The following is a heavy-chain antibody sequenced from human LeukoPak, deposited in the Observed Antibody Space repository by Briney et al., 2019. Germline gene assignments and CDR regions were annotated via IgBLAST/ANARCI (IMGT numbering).Heavy chain of an antibody. CDR3: ATYYDSSGYYYVS. D-gene: IGHD3-22*01. Sequence: ASVKVSCKASGYTSTGYYMHWVRQAPGQGLEWMGWINPNSGGTNYAQKFQGRVTMTRDTSISTAYMELSRLRSDDTAVYYCATYYDSSGYYYVSWGQGTLVTVSS. CDR2: INPNSGGT. V-gene: IGHV1-2*02. J-gene: IGHJ4*02. CDR1: GYTSTGYY.